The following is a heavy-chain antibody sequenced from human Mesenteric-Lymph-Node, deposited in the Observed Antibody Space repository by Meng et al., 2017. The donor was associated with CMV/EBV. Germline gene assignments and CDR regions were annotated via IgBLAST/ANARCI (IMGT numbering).Heavy chain of an antibody. CDR2: ISGSGGST. J-gene: IGHJ6*02. CDR3: AKVRNYYYGMDV. Sequence: GGSLRLSCAASGFTFSSYAMSWVRQAPGKGLEWVSAISGSGGSTYYADSVKGRSTISRDDSKNTLYLQMNSLRAEDTAVYYCAKVRNYYYGMDVWGQGTTVTVSS. V-gene: IGHV3-23*01. CDR1: GFTFSSYA.